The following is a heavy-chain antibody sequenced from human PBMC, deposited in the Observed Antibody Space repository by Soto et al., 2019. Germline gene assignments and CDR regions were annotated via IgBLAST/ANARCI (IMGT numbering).Heavy chain of an antibody. J-gene: IGHJ6*02. CDR1: GGSFSGYY. D-gene: IGHD6-19*01. V-gene: IGHV4-34*01. CDR3: RVAGPYYYYYYGMDV. CDR2: INHSGST. Sequence: KPSETLSLTCAVYGGSFSGYYWSWIRQPPGKGLEWIGEINHSGSTNYNPSLKSRVTISVDTSKNQFSLKLSSVTAADTAVYYCRVAGPYYYYYYGMDVWGQGTTVTVSS.